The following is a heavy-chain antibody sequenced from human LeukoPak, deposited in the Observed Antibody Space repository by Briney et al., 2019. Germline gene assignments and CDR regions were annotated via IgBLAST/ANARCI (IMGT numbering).Heavy chain of an antibody. D-gene: IGHD2-21*01. J-gene: IGHJ6*02. Sequence: GASVKVSCKASGYTFTGYYMHWVRQAPGQGLEWVGWINPNSGGTNYAQKFQGRFTMTRDTSISTAYMELSRLRSDDTAVYYCARDKYCGGDCYYGMDVWGQGTTVTVSS. CDR2: INPNSGGT. CDR3: ARDKYCGGDCYYGMDV. CDR1: GYTFTGYY. V-gene: IGHV1-2*02.